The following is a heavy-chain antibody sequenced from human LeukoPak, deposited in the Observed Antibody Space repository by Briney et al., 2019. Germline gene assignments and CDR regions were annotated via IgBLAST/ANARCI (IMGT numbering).Heavy chain of an antibody. J-gene: IGHJ6*03. CDR3: ARDWSQQLVSSASRFDYYYYYMDV. CDR2: INPNSGGT. CDR1: GYTFTNYG. Sequence: ASVKVSCKASGYTFTNYGISWVRQAPGQGLEWMGWINPNSGGTNYAQKFQGRVTMTRDTSISTAYMELSRLRSDDTAVYYCARDWSQQLVSSASRFDYYYYYMDVWGKGTTVTISS. V-gene: IGHV1-2*02. D-gene: IGHD6-13*01.